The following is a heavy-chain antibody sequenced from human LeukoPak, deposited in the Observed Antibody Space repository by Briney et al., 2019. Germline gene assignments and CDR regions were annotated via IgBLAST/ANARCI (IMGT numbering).Heavy chain of an antibody. CDR3: ARVRGYSGYDYPFDY. CDR2: FCYSGST. CDR1: GGSISSGGYY. J-gene: IGHJ4*02. V-gene: IGHV4-31*03. Sequence: SQTLSLTCTVSGGSISSGGYYWSWSRQHPGKGLEWIEYFCYSGSTYYNPSLKSRVTISVDTSKNQFSLKLSSVTAADTAVYYSARVRGYSGYDYPFDYWGQGTLVTVSS. D-gene: IGHD5-12*01.